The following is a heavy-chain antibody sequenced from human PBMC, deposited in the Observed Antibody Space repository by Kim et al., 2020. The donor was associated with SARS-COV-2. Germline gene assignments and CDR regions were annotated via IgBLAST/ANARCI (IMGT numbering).Heavy chain of an antibody. Sequence: SETLSLTCAVYGGSFSGYYWSWIRQPPGKGLEWIGEINHSGSTNYNPSLKSRVTISVDTSKNQFSLKLSSVTAADTAVYYCARGWSAKFNYYDSSGYYYDYWGQGTLVTVSS. CDR3: ARGWSAKFNYYDSSGYYYDY. CDR1: GGSFSGYY. CDR2: INHSGST. D-gene: IGHD3-22*01. J-gene: IGHJ4*02. V-gene: IGHV4-34*01.